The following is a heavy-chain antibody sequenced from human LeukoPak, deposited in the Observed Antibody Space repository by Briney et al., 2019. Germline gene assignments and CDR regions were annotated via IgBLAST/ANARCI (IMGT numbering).Heavy chain of an antibody. CDR1: GGSISSSSYY. CDR3: ARDRYYYDSSARYFDY. V-gene: IGHV4-61*02. J-gene: IGHJ4*02. Sequence: SSETLSLTCTVSGGSISSSSYYWSWIRQPAGKGLEWIGRIHTSGSTNYSPSLKSRVTMSVDTSKNQFSLKLSSVTAADTAVYYCARDRYYYDSSARYFDYWGQGTLVTVSS. D-gene: IGHD3-22*01. CDR2: IHTSGST.